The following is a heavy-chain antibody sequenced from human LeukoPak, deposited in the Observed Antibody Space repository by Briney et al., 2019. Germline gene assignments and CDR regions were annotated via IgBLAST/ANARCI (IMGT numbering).Heavy chain of an antibody. J-gene: IGHJ4*02. D-gene: IGHD3-22*01. CDR2: ISPYNGDT. V-gene: IGHV1-18*01. Sequence: ASVKVSCKASGFTFTYYSIAWVRQAPGQGLEWMGWISPYNGDTKYTQKFQGRVTMTTDTSTDTAYLELRSLTFDDTAVYYCGRDFSNTSGFKVVVDYWGQGTLVTVSP. CDR3: GRDFSNTSGFKVVVDY. CDR1: GFTFTYYS.